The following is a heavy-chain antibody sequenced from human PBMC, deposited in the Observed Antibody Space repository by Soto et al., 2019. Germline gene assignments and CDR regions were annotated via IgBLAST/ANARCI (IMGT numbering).Heavy chain of an antibody. Sequence: GGSLRLSXAASGFTFGDYWMHWVRQPPGKGPEWVSRMTGDGRTTQYADSVKGRFTASRDNAKSTLYLQMNSLRAEDTAVYYCATAEVDYWGPGTLVTVSS. CDR2: MTGDGRTT. CDR1: GFTFGDYW. CDR3: ATAEVDY. J-gene: IGHJ4*02. V-gene: IGHV3-74*03.